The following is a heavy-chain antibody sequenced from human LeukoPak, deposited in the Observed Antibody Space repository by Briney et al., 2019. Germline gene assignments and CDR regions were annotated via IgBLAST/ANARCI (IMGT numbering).Heavy chain of an antibody. CDR2: IKQDGSEK. D-gene: IGHD3-10*01. Sequence: QSGGSLRLSCAASGFTFSSYSMNWVRQAPGKGLEWVANIKQDGSEKYYVDSVKGRFTISRDNAKNSLYLQMNSLRAEDTAVYYCARKFITMVRGETLGWSYYYYYYMDVWGKGTTVTISS. CDR1: GFTFSSYS. J-gene: IGHJ6*03. CDR3: ARKFITMVRGETLGWSYYYYYYMDV. V-gene: IGHV3-7*01.